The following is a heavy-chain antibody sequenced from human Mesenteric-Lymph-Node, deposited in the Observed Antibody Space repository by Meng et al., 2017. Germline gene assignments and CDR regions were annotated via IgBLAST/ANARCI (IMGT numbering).Heavy chain of an antibody. Sequence: GESLKISCAASGFTFSSYWMSWVRQAPGKGLEWVANIKQDGSEKYYVDSVKGRFTISRDNAKNSLYLQMNSLRAEDTAVYYCARARSYSSGWYGYYAFDIWGQGTMVTVSS. J-gene: IGHJ3*02. V-gene: IGHV3-7*01. CDR3: ARARSYSSGWYGYYAFDI. CDR2: IKQDGSEK. D-gene: IGHD6-19*01. CDR1: GFTFSSYW.